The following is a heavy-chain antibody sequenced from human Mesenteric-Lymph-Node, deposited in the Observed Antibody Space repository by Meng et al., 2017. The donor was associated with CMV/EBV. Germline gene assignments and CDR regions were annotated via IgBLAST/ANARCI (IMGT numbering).Heavy chain of an antibody. D-gene: IGHD3-9*01. Sequence: VHLTQRGTGLLKPSESLSVTRAVYGGSFSGYYWNWIRQSPEKGLEWVGEINHSGSTTYNPSFTSRIIISVDTSTNQISLNMSSVTAADTAVYYCARGSSYDILTGYFDYWGQGALVTVSS. CDR1: GGSFSGYY. CDR3: ARGSSYDILTGYFDY. CDR2: INHSGST. J-gene: IGHJ4*02. V-gene: IGHV4-34*01.